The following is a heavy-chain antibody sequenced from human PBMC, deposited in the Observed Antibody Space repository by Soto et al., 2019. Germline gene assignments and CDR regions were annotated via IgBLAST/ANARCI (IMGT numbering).Heavy chain of an antibody. J-gene: IGHJ5*02. Sequence: GSLRLSCAASVFTFSSYAMSWVRQAPGKWLEWFSAISVSGCSTXXADSVKGRXTISRYNSKNTXYLQMXGLRAEDTAVYYCAKDWGIAGAGTLRWFDPWGQGX. CDR3: AKDWGIAGAGTLRWFDP. D-gene: IGHD6-13*01. V-gene: IGHV3-23*01. CDR1: VFTFSSYA. CDR2: ISVSGCST.